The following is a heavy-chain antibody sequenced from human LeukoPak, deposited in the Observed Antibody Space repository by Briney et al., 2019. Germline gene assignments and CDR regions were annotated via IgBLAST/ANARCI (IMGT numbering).Heavy chain of an antibody. V-gene: IGHV1-2*02. Sequence: GASVKVSCEASGYTFTGYYMHWVRQAPGQGLEWMGWINPNSGGTNYAQKFQGRVTMTRDTSISTAYMELSRLRSDDTAVYYCARVGMVRGARTTYNWFDPWGQGTLVTVSS. CDR1: GYTFTGYY. CDR2: INPNSGGT. D-gene: IGHD3-10*01. J-gene: IGHJ5*02. CDR3: ARVGMVRGARTTYNWFDP.